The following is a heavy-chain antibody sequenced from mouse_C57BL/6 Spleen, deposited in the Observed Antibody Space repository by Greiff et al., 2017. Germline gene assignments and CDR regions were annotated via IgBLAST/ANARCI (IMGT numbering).Heavy chain of an antibody. CDR3: ARWGSSGYPFDY. V-gene: IGHV1-69*01. CDR1: GYTFTSHW. J-gene: IGHJ2*01. D-gene: IGHD3-2*02. CDR2: IDPSDSYT. Sequence: QVQLQQPGAELVMPGASVKLSCKASGYTFTSHWMHWVKQRPGQGLEWIGEIDPSDSYTNYNQKFKGKSTLTVDKSSSTAYMQLSSLTSEDSAVYYCARWGSSGYPFDYWGQGTTLTVSS.